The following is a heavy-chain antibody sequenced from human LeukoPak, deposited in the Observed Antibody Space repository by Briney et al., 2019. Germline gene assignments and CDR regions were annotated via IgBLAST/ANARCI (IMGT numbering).Heavy chain of an antibody. V-gene: IGHV3-21*01. D-gene: IGHD6-19*01. CDR2: ISSSSTYI. CDR3: ARALGSGWSQRE. Sequence: PGGSLRLSCAAPGFTFSTYKMNWVRQAPGKGLEWVSSISSSSTYIYYADSVKGRFTISRDNAKNSLYLQMNSLRAEDTAVYYCARALGSGWSQREWGQGTLVTVSS. CDR1: GFTFSTYK. J-gene: IGHJ4*02.